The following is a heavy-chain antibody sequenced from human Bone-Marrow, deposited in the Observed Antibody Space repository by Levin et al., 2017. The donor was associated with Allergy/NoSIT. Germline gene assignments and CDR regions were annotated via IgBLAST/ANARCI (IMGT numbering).Heavy chain of an antibody. D-gene: IGHD2-2*01. CDR2: LIPNFGTP. J-gene: IGHJ4*02. V-gene: IGHV1-69*01. Sequence: PGGSLRLSCKASRGTFSSYGVTWVRQAPGQGLEWMGGLIPNFGTPVYAQKLQGRVTITADESTSTAYMELNSLRSEDTAAYYCAREMLGVNQMLRSLTRAYAYWGQVTLVTVSS. CDR1: RGTFSSYG. CDR3: AREMLGVNQMLRSLTRAYAY.